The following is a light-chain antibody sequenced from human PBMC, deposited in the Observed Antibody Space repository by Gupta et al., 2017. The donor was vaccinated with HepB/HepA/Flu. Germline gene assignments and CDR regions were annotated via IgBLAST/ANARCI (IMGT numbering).Light chain of an antibody. CDR2: DAS. CDR3: QQRSDWPPAIT. CDR1: QSVSIY. Sequence: EIVLTQSPATLSLSPGERATLSCRASQSVSIYLAWYQQKPGQAPRLLIYDASNRATGIPARFSGSGAGTDFTLTISSREPEDFAVYYCQQRSDWPPAITFGQGTRLEIK. V-gene: IGKV3-11*01. J-gene: IGKJ5*01.